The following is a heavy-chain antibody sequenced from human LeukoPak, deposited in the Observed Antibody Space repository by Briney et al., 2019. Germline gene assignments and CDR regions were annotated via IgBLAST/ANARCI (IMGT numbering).Heavy chain of an antibody. CDR1: GGSISSSSYY. D-gene: IGHD6-19*01. J-gene: IGHJ6*02. V-gene: IGHV4-39*01. Sequence: PSETLSLTCTVSGGSISSSSYYWAWIRQPPGKGLEWFGSIYYSGSTYYNPSLKSRVTISVDTSNNQFSLKLSSVTAADTAVYYCARLPSVIAVAGSYYYGMDVWGQGTTVTVSS. CDR3: ARLPSVIAVAGSYYYGMDV. CDR2: IYYSGST.